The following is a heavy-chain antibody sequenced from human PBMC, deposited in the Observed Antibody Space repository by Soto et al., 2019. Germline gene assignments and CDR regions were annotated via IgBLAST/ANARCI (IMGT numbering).Heavy chain of an antibody. Sequence: ASVKVSCKASGYTFTTYGISWVRQAPGQGLEWMGWISSYNGNTNYAQKLQGRVTMTTDTSTSTAYMELRSLRSDDTAVYYCARVKGSGYHNWFDPWGQGTLVTVSS. V-gene: IGHV1-18*01. CDR2: ISSYNGNT. D-gene: IGHD3-22*01. CDR3: ARVKGSGYHNWFDP. J-gene: IGHJ5*02. CDR1: GYTFTTYG.